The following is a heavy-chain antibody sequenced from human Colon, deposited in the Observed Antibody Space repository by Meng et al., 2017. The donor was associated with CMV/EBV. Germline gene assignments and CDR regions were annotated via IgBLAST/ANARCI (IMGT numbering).Heavy chain of an antibody. D-gene: IGHD3-10*01. CDR2: ISGSGETS. V-gene: IGHV3-23*01. CDR1: GFMFSNYA. Sequence: GESLKISCAASGFMFSNYAMSWVRQGPGKGLEWISSISGSGETSHYADSVKGRFTIFRDNSKNTLSLQMNSLRVEDTALYYCMCRGFEMLTPNDALDIWGQGTMVTVSS. J-gene: IGHJ3*02. CDR3: MCRGFEMLTPNDALDI.